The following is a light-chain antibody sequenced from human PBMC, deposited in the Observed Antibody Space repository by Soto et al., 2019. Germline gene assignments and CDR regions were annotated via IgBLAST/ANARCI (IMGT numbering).Light chain of an antibody. CDR2: DAS. J-gene: IGKJ4*01. CDR3: KRGSTWPK. V-gene: IGKV3-11*01. CDR1: QSISQS. Sequence: EIVLTQAPATLALSPGERATLSCRASQSISQSLAWYQQRPGQAPRLLIYDASRRATGIPARFSGGGSGTDFTLIISNLEPQDFALYYCKRGSTWPKVGGGSKVDSK.